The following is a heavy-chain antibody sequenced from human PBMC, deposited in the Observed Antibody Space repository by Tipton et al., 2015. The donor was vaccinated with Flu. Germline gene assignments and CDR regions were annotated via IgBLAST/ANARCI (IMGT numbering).Heavy chain of an antibody. CDR2: IHKTGST. Sequence: LRLSCAASGFTFSSYEMNWVRQAPGKGLEWIGNIHKTGSTYFNPSLRNRVTISVDTSKNQFSLKLSSVTAADTAMYYCARGLGQSVDTAMVIKEYYFDYWGQGTLVTVSS. V-gene: IGHV4-34*01. CDR1: GFTFSSYE. D-gene: IGHD5-18*01. CDR3: ARGLGQSVDTAMVIKEYYFDY. J-gene: IGHJ4*02.